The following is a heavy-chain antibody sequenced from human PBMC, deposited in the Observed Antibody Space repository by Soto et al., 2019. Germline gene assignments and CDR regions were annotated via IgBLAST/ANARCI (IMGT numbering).Heavy chain of an antibody. Sequence: GGSLRLSCAASGFTFSSYGMHWVRQAPGKGLEWVAVISYDGSNKYYADSVKGRFTISRDNSKNTLYLQMNSLRAEDTAVYYCAKDLLGPGRAYGMDFWGQGTTVTVSS. J-gene: IGHJ6*02. CDR3: AKDLLGPGRAYGMDF. D-gene: IGHD7-27*01. V-gene: IGHV3-30*18. CDR1: GFTFSSYG. CDR2: ISYDGSNK.